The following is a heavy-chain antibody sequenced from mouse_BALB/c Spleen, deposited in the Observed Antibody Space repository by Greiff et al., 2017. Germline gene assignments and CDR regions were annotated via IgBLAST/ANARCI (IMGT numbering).Heavy chain of an antibody. CDR3: TRRGLRLLAWFAY. CDR1: GYTFTDYE. CDR2: IHPGSGGT. Sequence: QVHVKQSGAELVRPGASVKLSCKALGYTFTDYEMHWVKQTPVHGLEWIGAIHPGSGGTAYNQKFKGKATLTADKSSSTAYMELSSLTSEDSAVYYCTRRGLRLLAWFAYWGQGTLVTVSA. V-gene: IGHV1-15*01. D-gene: IGHD1-2*01. J-gene: IGHJ3*01.